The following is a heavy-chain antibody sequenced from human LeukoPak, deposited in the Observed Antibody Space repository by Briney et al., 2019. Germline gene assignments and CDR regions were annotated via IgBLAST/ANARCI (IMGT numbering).Heavy chain of an antibody. V-gene: IGHV4-59*01. CDR3: ARDGSGHSSTSCYDV. Sequence: ASETLSLTCTVSGGSIRSYYWSWIRQPPGKGLEWIGYIYYSGSTNYNPSLKSRVTISVDTSKNQFSLKLSSVTAADTAVYYCARDGSGHSSTSCYDVWGQGTMVTVSS. CDR2: IYYSGST. J-gene: IGHJ3*01. D-gene: IGHD2-2*01. CDR1: GGSIRSYY.